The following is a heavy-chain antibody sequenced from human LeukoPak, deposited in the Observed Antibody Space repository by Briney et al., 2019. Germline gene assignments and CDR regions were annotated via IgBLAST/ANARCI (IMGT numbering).Heavy chain of an antibody. CDR3: ARDYYYDSSGYLSALDY. Sequence: GGSLRLSCAASGFTFSSYAMHWVRQAPGKGLEWVAVISYDGSNKYYADSVKGRFTISRDNSKNTLYLQMNSLRAADTAVYYCARDYYYDSSGYLSALDYWGQGTLVTVSS. CDR1: GFTFSSYA. CDR2: ISYDGSNK. V-gene: IGHV3-30*04. D-gene: IGHD3-22*01. J-gene: IGHJ4*02.